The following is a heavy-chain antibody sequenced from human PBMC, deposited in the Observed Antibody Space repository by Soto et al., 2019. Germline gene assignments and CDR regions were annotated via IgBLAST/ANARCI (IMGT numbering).Heavy chain of an antibody. V-gene: IGHV6-1*01. CDR1: GDSVSSKSAA. Sequence: SQTLSLTCAISGDSVSSKSAASNWIRQSPSRGLEWLGRTYYRSKWSTDYAVSVKSRITINPDTSKNQCSLQLNSVTPEDTAVYYCTRALSGSYDSWGQGTLVTVSS. J-gene: IGHJ5*01. D-gene: IGHD1-26*01. CDR2: TYYRSKWST. CDR3: TRALSGSYDS.